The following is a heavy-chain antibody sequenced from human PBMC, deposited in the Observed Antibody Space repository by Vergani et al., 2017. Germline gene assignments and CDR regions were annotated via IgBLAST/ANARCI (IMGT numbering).Heavy chain of an antibody. Sequence: QVQLQQWGAGLLKPSETLSLTCAVYGGSFSGYYWSWIRQPPGKGLEWIGEINHSGSTNYNPSLKSRVTISVDTSKNQFSLKLSSVTAADTAVYYCARGRPAARPHYYYYYMDVWGKGTTVTGSS. CDR1: GGSFSGYY. CDR2: INHSGST. D-gene: IGHD6-6*01. CDR3: ARGRPAARPHYYYYYMDV. J-gene: IGHJ6*03. V-gene: IGHV4-34*01.